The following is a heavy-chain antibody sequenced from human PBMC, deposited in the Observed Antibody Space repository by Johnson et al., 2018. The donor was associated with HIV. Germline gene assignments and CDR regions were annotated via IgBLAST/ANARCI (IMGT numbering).Heavy chain of an antibody. J-gene: IGHJ3*02. CDR1: GFTFSSYA. CDR3: ARDGGGLGAFDI. D-gene: IGHD3-10*01. CDR2: ISGSGGST. Sequence: VQLVESGGGLVQPGGSLRLSCAASGFTFSSYAMSWVRQAPGKGLEWVSAISGSGGSTYYPGSVKGRFTISRENAKNSLYLQMNSLGAGDTAVYYCARDGGGLGAFDIWGQGTMVTVSS. V-gene: IGHV3-23*04.